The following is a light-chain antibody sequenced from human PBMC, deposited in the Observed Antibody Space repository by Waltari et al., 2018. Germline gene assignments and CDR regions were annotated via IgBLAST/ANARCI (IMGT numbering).Light chain of an antibody. CDR2: GAS. CDR1: QSVTGSH. Sequence: EIVLTKSPGTLSLSPGQSATLSCRASQSVTGSHLAWYQQKPGQAPRLLIYGASRRATAIPDRFSGSGSGTDFTLTISRLEAEDFAVYYCQQYGSSPRTFGQGTKVEIK. V-gene: IGKV3-20*01. J-gene: IGKJ1*01. CDR3: QQYGSSPRT.